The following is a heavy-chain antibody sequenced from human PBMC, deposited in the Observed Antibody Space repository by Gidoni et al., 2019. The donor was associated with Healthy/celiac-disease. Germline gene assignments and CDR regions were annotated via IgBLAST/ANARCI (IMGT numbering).Heavy chain of an antibody. CDR1: GYSFTSYW. Sequence: EVQLVQSGAEVKKPGESLRISCKGSGYSFTSYWSSWVRQMPGKGLEWMGRIDPSDSYTNYSPSFQGHVTISADKSISTAYLQWSSLKASDTAMYYCARDRDSPLVGATTQGWFDPWGQGTLVTVSS. D-gene: IGHD1-26*01. V-gene: IGHV5-10-1*03. CDR2: IDPSDSYT. J-gene: IGHJ5*02. CDR3: ARDRDSPLVGATTQGWFDP.